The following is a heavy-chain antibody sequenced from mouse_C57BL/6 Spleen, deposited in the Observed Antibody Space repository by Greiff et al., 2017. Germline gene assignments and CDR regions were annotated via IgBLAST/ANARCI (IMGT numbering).Heavy chain of an antibody. J-gene: IGHJ3*01. CDR1: GYTFTSYT. CDR3: ARGDYGNFAY. D-gene: IGHD2-1*01. CDR2: INPSSGYT. V-gene: IGHV1-4*01. Sequence: VMLVESGAELARPGASVKMSCKASGYTFTSYTMHWVKQRPGQGLEWIGYINPSSGYTKYNQKFKDKATLTADKSSSTAYMQLSSLTSEDSAVYYCARGDYGNFAYWGQGTLVTVSA.